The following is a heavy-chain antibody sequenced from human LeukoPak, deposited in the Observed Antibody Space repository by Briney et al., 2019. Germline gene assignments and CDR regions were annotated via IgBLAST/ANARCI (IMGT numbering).Heavy chain of an antibody. CDR1: GFTFSSYE. V-gene: IGHV3-30-3*01. D-gene: IGHD2-8*01. J-gene: IGHJ6*02. CDR3: ARGPERTGVGTRYYYDMDV. CDR2: ISYDGSNK. Sequence: GGSLRLSCAASGFTFSSYEMNWVRQAPGKGLEWVAVISYDGSNKYYADSVKGRFTISRDNSKNTLYLQMNSLRAEDTAVYYCARGPERTGVGTRYYYDMDVWGQGTTVTVSS.